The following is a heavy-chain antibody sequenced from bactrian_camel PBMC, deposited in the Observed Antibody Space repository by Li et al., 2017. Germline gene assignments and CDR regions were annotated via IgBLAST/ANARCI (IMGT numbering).Heavy chain of an antibody. J-gene: IGHJ4*01. CDR1: GYPYSTIC. D-gene: IGHD1*01. Sequence: QVQLVESGGGLVQPGGSLTLSCVASGYPYSTICMAWFRQAPGKNREAVAAIAADGSAYYRNSVKGRFNISHDAAKNSIDLEMNSLKPDDTAVYYCAATGQMLSVAGCRTQGTQVTVS. CDR2: IAADGSA. V-gene: IGHV3S1*01.